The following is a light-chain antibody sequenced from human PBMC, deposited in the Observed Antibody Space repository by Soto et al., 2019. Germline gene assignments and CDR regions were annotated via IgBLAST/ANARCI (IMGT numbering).Light chain of an antibody. J-gene: IGKJ1*01. V-gene: IGKV1-5*03. CDR1: QSISSW. CDR3: QQDNSSPT. Sequence: DIQMTQSPSTLSASVGDRVTITCRASQSISSWLAWYQQKPGKAPKLLIYKASSLESGVPSRFSGSGSGTEFTLTIISLQPDDFATYYCQQDNSSPTFGQGTKVEIK. CDR2: KAS.